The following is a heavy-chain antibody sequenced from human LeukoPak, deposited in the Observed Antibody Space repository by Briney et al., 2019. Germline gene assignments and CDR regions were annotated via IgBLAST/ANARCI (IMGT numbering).Heavy chain of an antibody. Sequence: PGGSLRLSCAASGFTFSSYSMNWVRQAPGKGLEWVSSISSSSSYIYYADSVKGRFTISRDNAKNSLYLQMNSLRAEDTTIYYCAKDRCSNGIGCYYYYMDVWGKGTTVTISS. J-gene: IGHJ6*03. CDR2: ISSSSSYI. D-gene: IGHD2-8*01. CDR3: AKDRCSNGIGCYYYYMDV. V-gene: IGHV3-21*01. CDR1: GFTFSSYS.